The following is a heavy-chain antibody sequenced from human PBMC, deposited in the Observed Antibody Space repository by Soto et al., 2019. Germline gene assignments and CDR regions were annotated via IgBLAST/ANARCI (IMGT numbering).Heavy chain of an antibody. CDR2: IYYSGST. CDR3: ARGLYFDHYNWFDP. V-gene: IGHV4-39*07. Sequence: ASETLSLTCTVSGGSISSSSYYWGWIRQPPGKGLEWIGSIYYSGSTYYNPSLKSRVTISVDTSKNQFSLKLSSVTAADTAVYYCARGLYFDHYNWFDPWGQGTLVTVS. CDR1: GGSISSSSYY. D-gene: IGHD3-9*01. J-gene: IGHJ5*02.